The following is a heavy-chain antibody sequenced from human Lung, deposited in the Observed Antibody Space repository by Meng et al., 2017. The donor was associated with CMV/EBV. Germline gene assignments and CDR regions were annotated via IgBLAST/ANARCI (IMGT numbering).Heavy chain of an antibody. CDR2: ISSGGTSR. V-gene: IGHV3-48*03. D-gene: IGHD6-13*01. Sequence: GGSLRLXCATSGFTFSSYEMNWVRQAPGKGLEWISYISSGGTSRYYADSVKGRFSISIDNAKNSLYLQMNSLRVEDTALYYCTRGSASWSENNWFDPWGQGTLVTVSS. J-gene: IGHJ5*02. CDR3: TRGSASWSENNWFDP. CDR1: GFTFSSYE.